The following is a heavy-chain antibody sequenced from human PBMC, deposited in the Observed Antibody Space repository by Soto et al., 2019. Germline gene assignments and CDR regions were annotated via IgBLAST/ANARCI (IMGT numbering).Heavy chain of an antibody. CDR1: GFTFSSYA. D-gene: IGHD3-22*01. Sequence: GSLRLSCAASGFTFSSYAMSWVRQAPGKGLEWVSAISGSGGSTYYADSVKGRFTISRDNSKNTLYLQMNSLRAEDTAVYYCAKSRDYYDSSGHYHWGQGTLVTVSS. J-gene: IGHJ5*02. CDR2: ISGSGGST. V-gene: IGHV3-23*01. CDR3: AKSRDYYDSSGHYH.